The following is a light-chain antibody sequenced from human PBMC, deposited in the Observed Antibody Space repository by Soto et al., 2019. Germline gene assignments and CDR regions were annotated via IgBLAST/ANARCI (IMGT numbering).Light chain of an antibody. V-gene: IGLV1-40*01. Sequence: QSVLTQPPSVSGAPGQRVTISCTGSSSNIGANYDVHWYQQRPATAPKLLIYGNGKRPSGVPDRFSISKSATSGSLAITGLQAEDEADYYCQSYDTSLSTWVFGGGTKLTVL. CDR2: GNG. CDR3: QSYDTSLSTWV. CDR1: SSNIGANYD. J-gene: IGLJ3*02.